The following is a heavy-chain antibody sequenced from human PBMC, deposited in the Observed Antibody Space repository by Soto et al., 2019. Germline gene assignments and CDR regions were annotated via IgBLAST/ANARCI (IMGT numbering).Heavy chain of an antibody. V-gene: IGHV3-7*03. CDR2: IKEDGSEK. CDR3: AREVDGADYWAWGYYIDY. Sequence: EVQLVESGGGLVQPGGSVRLSCATSGFTFRSYWMSWVRQAPGKGLEWVANIKEDGSEKYYVDSLKGRFTISRDNAKNSLYLQMNSLRAEDTAVYYCAREVDGADYWAWGYYIDYWGQGALVTVSS. J-gene: IGHJ4*02. CDR1: GFTFRSYW. D-gene: IGHD3-3*01.